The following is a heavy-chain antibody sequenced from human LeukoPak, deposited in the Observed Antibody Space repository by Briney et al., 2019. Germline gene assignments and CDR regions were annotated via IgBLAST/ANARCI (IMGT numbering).Heavy chain of an antibody. V-gene: IGHV4-59*12. CDR3: ARGHYCSSTSCYGQRYYFDY. CDR1: GGSISSYY. D-gene: IGHD2-2*01. Sequence: SETLSLTCTVSGGSISSYYWSWIRQPPGKGLEWIGSIYYSGSTYYNPSLKSRVTISVDTSKNQFSLKLSSVTAADTAVYYCARGHYCSSTSCYGQRYYFDYWGQGTLVTVSS. J-gene: IGHJ4*02. CDR2: IYYSGST.